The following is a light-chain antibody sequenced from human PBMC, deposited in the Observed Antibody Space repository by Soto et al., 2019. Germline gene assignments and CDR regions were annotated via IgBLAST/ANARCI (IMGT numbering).Light chain of an antibody. Sequence: DIQMTQSPSSVSASVGDRVTITCRASQGISRWLAWYQQKPGKAPNLLIYAASNLQTGVPSRFSGSGSGTDFSLTISSLQPEDFATYYCQQANSYPYTFGQGTKPEIK. CDR1: QGISRW. V-gene: IGKV1-12*01. J-gene: IGKJ2*01. CDR2: AAS. CDR3: QQANSYPYT.